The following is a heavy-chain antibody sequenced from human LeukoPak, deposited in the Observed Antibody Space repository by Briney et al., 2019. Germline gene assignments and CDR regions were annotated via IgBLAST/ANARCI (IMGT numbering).Heavy chain of an antibody. Sequence: GGSLRLSCAASGFTFSSYSTNWVRQAPGKGLEWVSYISSSSSTIYYADSVKGRFTISRDNAKNSLYLQMNSLRAEDTAVYYCALTYDYVWGSYRSPPDYWGQGTLVTVSS. CDR2: ISSSSSTI. V-gene: IGHV3-48*01. J-gene: IGHJ4*02. CDR1: GFTFSSYS. CDR3: ALTYDYVWGSYRSPPDY. D-gene: IGHD3-16*02.